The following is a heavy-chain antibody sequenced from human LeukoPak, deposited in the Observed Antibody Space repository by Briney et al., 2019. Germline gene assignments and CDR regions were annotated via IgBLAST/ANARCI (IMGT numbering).Heavy chain of an antibody. D-gene: IGHD6-25*01. CDR3: ARSDPIAAAAIGY. V-gene: IGHV1-8*01. CDR2: MNPNSGNT. J-gene: IGHJ4*02. CDR1: GYTFTSYD. Sequence: ASVKVSCKASGYTFTSYDINWVRQATGQGLEWMGWMNPNSGNTGYAQKFQGRVTMTRNTSISTAYMELSSLRSEDTAVYYCARSDPIAAAAIGYWGQGTLVTVSS.